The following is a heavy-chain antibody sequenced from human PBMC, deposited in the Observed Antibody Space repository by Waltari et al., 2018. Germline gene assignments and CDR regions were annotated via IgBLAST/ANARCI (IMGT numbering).Heavy chain of an antibody. D-gene: IGHD3-10*01. CDR2: IYHSGST. Sequence: QVKLQESGPGLVKPSETLSLTCAVSGYSISSGYDWGWTRQPPGKGLEWIGSIYHSGSTYYNPSLKSRVTISVDTSKNQFSLKLSSVTAADTAVYYCARLNYYGSKAFDIWGQGTMVTVSS. CDR1: GYSISSGYD. V-gene: IGHV4-38-2*01. J-gene: IGHJ3*02. CDR3: ARLNYYGSKAFDI.